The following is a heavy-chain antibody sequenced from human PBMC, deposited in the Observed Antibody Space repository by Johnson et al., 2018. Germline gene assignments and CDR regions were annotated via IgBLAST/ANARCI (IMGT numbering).Heavy chain of an antibody. D-gene: IGHD4-17*01. Sequence: EVQLVESGGGLVQPGGSLRLSCAASGFTVSSNYMSWVRQAPGKGLEWVSVISGSGGSTYYANSVKGRFTLSRDNSKNTLYLQMNSPRAADTAVYYCAKMGGDYVSYYYYYMDVWGRGTTVTVSS. V-gene: IGHV3-23*04. CDR1: GFTVSSNY. J-gene: IGHJ6*03. CDR3: AKMGGDYVSYYYYYMDV. CDR2: ISGSGGST.